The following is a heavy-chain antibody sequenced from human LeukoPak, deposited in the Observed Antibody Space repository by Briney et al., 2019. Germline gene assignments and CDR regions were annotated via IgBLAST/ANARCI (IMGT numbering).Heavy chain of an antibody. Sequence: GGSLRLSCAVSGFTFSGFWMSWSRQAPGKGLEWVASINSDGSEGYYADVVKGRFTISRDNAKNSLYLQINSLRAEDTAVYYCARVLHDSSGFYSGAFDYWGQGTLVTVSS. CDR1: GFTFSGFW. D-gene: IGHD3-22*01. CDR2: INSDGSEG. J-gene: IGHJ4*02. V-gene: IGHV3-7*03. CDR3: ARVLHDSSGFYSGAFDY.